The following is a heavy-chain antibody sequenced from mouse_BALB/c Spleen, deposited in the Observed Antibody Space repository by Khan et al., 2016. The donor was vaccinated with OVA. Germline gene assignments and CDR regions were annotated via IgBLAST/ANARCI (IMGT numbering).Heavy chain of an antibody. V-gene: IGHV1-7*01. J-gene: IGHJ2*01. CDR3: ARDSIDY. CDR2: INPSSGHT. D-gene: IGHD2-5*01. Sequence: QVQLKESGAELAKPGASVKMSCKASGYTFSNYWIHWVKQRPGQGLEWIGYINPSSGHTYYNQTFNDKATLTTDKSSSTAYMQMSSLTSEDSAVYYYARDSIDYWGQGTTLTVSS. CDR1: GYTFSNYW.